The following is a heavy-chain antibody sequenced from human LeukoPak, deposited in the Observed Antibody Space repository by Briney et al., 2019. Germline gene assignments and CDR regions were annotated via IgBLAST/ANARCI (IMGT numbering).Heavy chain of an antibody. J-gene: IGHJ4*02. CDR3: AKTALAVAGIVPVESELDY. CDR2: ISSSGGRT. CDR1: GFIFSSYA. V-gene: IGHV3-23*01. D-gene: IGHD6-19*01. Sequence: PGGSLRLSCAASGFIFSSYAMSWVRLAPGKGLEWISVISSSGGRTDYAGSVKGRFTISRDNSKNTLYLQMNSLRAEDTAVYYCAKTALAVAGIVPVESELDYWGQGTLVTVSS.